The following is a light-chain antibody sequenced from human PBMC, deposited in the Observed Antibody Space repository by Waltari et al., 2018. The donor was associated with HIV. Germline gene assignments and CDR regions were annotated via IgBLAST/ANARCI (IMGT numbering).Light chain of an antibody. Sequence: QSVLTQPASVSGSPGQSVTISCTGPSSHFGFDNYVSWYQQYPGKAPTLIIYEVSSRPSGVSDRFSGSKSGNTASLTISGLQNEDEADYFCTSYTTSDTLRFGGGTKVTVL. CDR3: TSYTTSDTLR. CDR1: SSHFGFDNY. CDR2: EVS. J-gene: IGLJ3*02. V-gene: IGLV2-14*03.